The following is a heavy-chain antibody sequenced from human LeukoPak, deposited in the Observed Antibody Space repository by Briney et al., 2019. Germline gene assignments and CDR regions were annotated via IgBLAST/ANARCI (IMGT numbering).Heavy chain of an antibody. D-gene: IGHD3-22*01. V-gene: IGHV4-61*02. CDR2: IYTSGST. Sequence: PSQTRSLTCTVSGGSISSGSYYWSWIRQPAGKGLEWIGRIYTSGSTNYNPSLKSRVTISVDTSKNQFSLKLSSVTAADTAVYYCARDGLDYYDSSGITVGFDPWGQGTLVTVSS. J-gene: IGHJ5*02. CDR3: ARDGLDYYDSSGITVGFDP. CDR1: GGSISSGSYY.